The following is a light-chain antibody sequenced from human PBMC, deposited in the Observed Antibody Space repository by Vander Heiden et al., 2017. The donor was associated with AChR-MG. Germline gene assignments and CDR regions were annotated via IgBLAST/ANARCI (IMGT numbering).Light chain of an antibody. J-gene: IGKJ1*01. CDR1: QSVSSSY. CDR2: GAS. V-gene: IGKV3-20*01. CDR3: QQDGSLLGA. Sequence: VTRSCRASQSVSSSYLAWSQQKPCQAPRLLIYGASSSATGLPDRFSGRGSGTDFTLTVSRLEPEDFAVYYCQQDGSLLGAFGQATKVEIK.